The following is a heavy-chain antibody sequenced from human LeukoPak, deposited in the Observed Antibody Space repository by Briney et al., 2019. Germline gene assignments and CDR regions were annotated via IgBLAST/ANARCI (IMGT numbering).Heavy chain of an antibody. CDR3: AKDEGLNGSDY. CDR2: ISGSGGST. J-gene: IGHJ4*02. Sequence: RGSLRLSCAASGFTFDDYGMSWVRQAPGKGLEWVSGISGSGGSTYYADSVKGRFTISRDNSKNTLYLQMNSLRAEDTAVYYCAKDEGLNGSDYWGQGTLVTVSS. CDR1: GFTFDDYG. D-gene: IGHD2-8*01. V-gene: IGHV3-23*01.